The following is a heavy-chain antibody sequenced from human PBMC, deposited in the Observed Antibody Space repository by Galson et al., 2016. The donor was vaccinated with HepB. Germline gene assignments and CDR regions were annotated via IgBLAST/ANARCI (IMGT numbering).Heavy chain of an antibody. CDR2: INPNSGGT. V-gene: IGHV1-2*04. J-gene: IGHJ4*02. CDR1: GYTFTGYY. CDR3: ARAVYYYDSSGCYPNLYYFDY. D-gene: IGHD3-22*01. Sequence: SVKVSCKASGYTFTGYYMHWVRQAPGQGLEWMGWINPNSGGTNYAKKFQGWVTMTRDTSISTAYMELSRLRSDDTAVYYCARAVYYYDSSGCYPNLYYFDYWGQGTLVTVSS.